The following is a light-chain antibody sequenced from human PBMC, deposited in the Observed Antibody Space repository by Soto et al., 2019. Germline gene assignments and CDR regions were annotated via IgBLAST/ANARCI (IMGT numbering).Light chain of an antibody. Sequence: EIVLTQSPGTLSLSPGERATLSCRASQSVSSIYLAWYQQKPGQAPRLLIYGASSRATGIPDRFSGSGSGTDFTLTISRLELEDFAVYYCQQYGSSRWTFGQGTKVEI. CDR3: QQYGSSRWT. J-gene: IGKJ1*01. V-gene: IGKV3-20*01. CDR1: QSVSSIY. CDR2: GAS.